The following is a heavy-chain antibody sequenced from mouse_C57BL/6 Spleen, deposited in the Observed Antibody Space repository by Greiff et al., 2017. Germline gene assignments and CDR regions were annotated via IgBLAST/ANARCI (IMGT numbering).Heavy chain of an antibody. J-gene: IGHJ4*01. CDR1: GFTFSSYA. CDR3: TRYYNYDDYYAMDY. D-gene: IGHD2-12*01. V-gene: IGHV5-9-1*02. CDR2: ISSGGDYI. Sequence: EVKVVESGEGLVKPGGSLKLSCAASGFTFSSYAMSWVRQTPEKRLEWVAYISSGGDYIYYADTVEGRFTISRDNARNTLYLQMSSLKSEDTAMYYCTRYYNYDDYYAMDYWGQGTSVTVSS.